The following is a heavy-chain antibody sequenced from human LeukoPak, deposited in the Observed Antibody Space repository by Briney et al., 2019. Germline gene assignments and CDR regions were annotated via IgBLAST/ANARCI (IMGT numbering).Heavy chain of an antibody. CDR3: ARAGTTSSSTPDY. D-gene: IGHD6-6*01. CDR2: ISAYNGNT. CDR1: GYTFSTYG. V-gene: IGHV1-18*01. J-gene: IGHJ4*02. Sequence: ASVKVSCKASGYTFSTYGITWVRQAPGQGFEWMGWISAYNGNTNFAQKFQDRVSMATDTSTSTAYMELRSLRYDDTAMCYCARAGTTSSSTPDYWGQGTLVTVSS.